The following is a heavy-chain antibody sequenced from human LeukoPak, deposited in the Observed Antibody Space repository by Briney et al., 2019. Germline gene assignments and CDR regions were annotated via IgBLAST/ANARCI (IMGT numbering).Heavy chain of an antibody. J-gene: IGHJ4*02. V-gene: IGHV3-30*02. CDR1: GFSLSRNG. D-gene: IGHD3-9*01. CDR2: ILSDGSYE. Sequence: GGSLRLSCATSGFSLSRNGMHWVRQAPGQGLEWVAFILSDGSYEYNADSVKGRFTISRDTSRNTLYLQMNSLRAEDTAVYYCARDSDYDILTGTIDYWGQGTLVTVSS. CDR3: ARDSDYDILTGTIDY.